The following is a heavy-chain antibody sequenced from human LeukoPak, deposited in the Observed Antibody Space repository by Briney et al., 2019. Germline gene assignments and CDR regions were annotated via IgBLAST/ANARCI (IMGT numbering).Heavy chain of an antibody. J-gene: IGHJ4*02. CDR3: AKDSSGSSSSYY. V-gene: IGHV3-23*01. D-gene: IGHD6-13*01. Sequence: GGSLRLSCAASGFTFSSYAMSWVRQAPGKGLEWVSAISGSGSSTYYADSVKGRFTISRDNSKNTLYLQMNSLRAEDTAVYYCAKDSSGSSSSYYWGQGTLVTVSS. CDR2: ISGSGSST. CDR1: GFTFSSYA.